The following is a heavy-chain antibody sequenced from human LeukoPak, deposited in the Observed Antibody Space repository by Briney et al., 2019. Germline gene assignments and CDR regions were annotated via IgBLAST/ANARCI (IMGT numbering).Heavy chain of an antibody. V-gene: IGHV4-34*01. J-gene: IGHJ4*02. CDR1: GGSFSGYY. CDR2: INHSGST. D-gene: IGHD2-8*01. Sequence: PSETLSLTCAVYGGSFSGYYWSWIRQPPGKELEWIGEINHSGSTNYNPSLKSRVTISVDTSKNQFSLKLSSVTAADAAVYYCARGLMVTHFDYWGQGTLVTVSS. CDR3: ARGLMVTHFDY.